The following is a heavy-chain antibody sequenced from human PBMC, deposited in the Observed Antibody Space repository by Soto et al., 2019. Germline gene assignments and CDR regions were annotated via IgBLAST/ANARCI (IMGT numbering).Heavy chain of an antibody. CDR1: GFTISSNY. CDR3: ARDKVAAAGTFHGMDV. J-gene: IGHJ6*02. Sequence: GGSLRLSCAASGFTISSNYMSWVRQAPGKGLEWVSVIYSGGSTYYADSVKGRFTISRHNSKNTLYLQMNSLRAEDTAVYYCARDKVAAAGTFHGMDVWGQGTTVTVSS. CDR2: IYSGGST. V-gene: IGHV3-53*04. D-gene: IGHD6-13*01.